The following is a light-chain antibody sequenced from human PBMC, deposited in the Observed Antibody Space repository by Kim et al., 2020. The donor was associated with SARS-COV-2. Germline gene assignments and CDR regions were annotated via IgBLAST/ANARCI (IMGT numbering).Light chain of an antibody. V-gene: IGKV1-27*01. CDR3: QKYNSAPLT. J-gene: IGKJ3*01. Sequence: DIQMTQSPSSLSASVGDRVTITCRASQGISSYVAWYQQKPGKVPKLLIYAASTLQSRVPSRFSGSGSGTDFTLTISSLQPEDVATYYCQKYNSAPLTFGPGTKVDIK. CDR2: AAS. CDR1: QGISSY.